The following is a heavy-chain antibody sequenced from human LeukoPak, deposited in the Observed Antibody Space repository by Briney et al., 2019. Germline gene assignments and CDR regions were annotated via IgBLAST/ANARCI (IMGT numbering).Heavy chain of an antibody. D-gene: IGHD3-9*01. Sequence: SETLSLTCTVSGGSISSSSYYWGWLRQPPGKGLEWIGSIYYSGSTYYNPSLKSRVTISVDTSKNQFSLKLSSVTAADTAVYYCARHGYYDILTGYYYYYYMDVWGKGTTVTISS. CDR3: ARHGYYDILTGYYYYYYMDV. J-gene: IGHJ6*03. V-gene: IGHV4-39*01. CDR1: GGSISSSSYY. CDR2: IYYSGST.